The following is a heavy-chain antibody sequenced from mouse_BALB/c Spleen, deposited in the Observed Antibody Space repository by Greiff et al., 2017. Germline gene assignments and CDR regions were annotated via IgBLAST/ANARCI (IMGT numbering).Heavy chain of an antibody. D-gene: IGHD2-3*01. J-gene: IGHJ4*01. CDR3: AKSIYDGYLLAMDY. CDR1: GYSITSDYA. Sequence: DVQLQESGPGLVKPSQSLSLTCTVTGYSITSDYAWNWIRQFPGNKLEWMGYISYSGSTSYNPSLKSRISITRDTSKNQFFLQLNSVTTEDTATYYCAKSIYDGYLLAMDYWGQGTSVTVSS. CDR2: ISYSGST. V-gene: IGHV3-2*02.